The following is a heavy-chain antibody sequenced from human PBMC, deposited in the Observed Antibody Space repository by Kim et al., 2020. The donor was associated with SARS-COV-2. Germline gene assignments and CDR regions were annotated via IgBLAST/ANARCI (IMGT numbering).Heavy chain of an antibody. CDR2: ISSSSSYI. CDR1: GFTFSIYS. V-gene: IGHV3-21*04. D-gene: IGHD6-19*01. J-gene: IGHJ4*02. Sequence: GGSLRLSCAASGFTFSIYSMNWVRQAPGKGLEWVSSISSSSSYIYYADSVKGRFTISRDNAKNSLYLQMNSLRAEDTAVYYCARPLIQYSSGWVSDYWAREPWSPSPQ. CDR3: ARPLIQYSSGWVSDY.